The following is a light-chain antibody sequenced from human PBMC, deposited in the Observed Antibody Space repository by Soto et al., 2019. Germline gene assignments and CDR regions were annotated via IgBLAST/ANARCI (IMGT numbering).Light chain of an antibody. CDR3: SSKSPDF. CDR1: SSGIRDYNY. Sequence: QSALTQPASVSGSPGQSITISCTGTSSGIRDYNYVSWYQQLPGNAPKLIMYEVSNRPSGISNRFSGSKSGNTASLTISGLQAEDEADDYCSSKSPDFFGTGTKLTVL. CDR2: EVS. J-gene: IGLJ1*01. V-gene: IGLV2-14*01.